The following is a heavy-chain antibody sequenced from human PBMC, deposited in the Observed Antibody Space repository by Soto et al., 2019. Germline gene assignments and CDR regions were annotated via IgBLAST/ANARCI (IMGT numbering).Heavy chain of an antibody. J-gene: IGHJ4*02. D-gene: IGHD6-13*01. CDR3: ATPRFGIAAAGTSYFDY. CDR1: GHTLTELS. Sequence: ASVKVSCKVSGHTLTELSMHWVRQAPGKGLEWMGDFDPEDGETIYAQKFQGRVTMTEDTSTDTAYMELSSLRSEDTAVYYCATPRFGIAAAGTSYFDYWGQGTLVTVSS. V-gene: IGHV1-24*01. CDR2: FDPEDGET.